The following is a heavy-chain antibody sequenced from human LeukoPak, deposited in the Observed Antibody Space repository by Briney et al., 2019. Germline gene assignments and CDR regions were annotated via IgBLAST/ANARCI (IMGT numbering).Heavy chain of an antibody. V-gene: IGHV1-24*01. CDR2: FDPEDGET. CDR1: GYTLTELS. CDR3: ATGVRYCSSTSCHNFDY. D-gene: IGHD2-2*01. J-gene: IGHJ4*02. Sequence: ASVKVSCKVSGYTLTELSMHWVRQAPGKGLEWMGGFDPEDGETIYAQKFQGRVTMTEDTSTDTAYMELSSLRSEDTAVYYCATGVRYCSSTSCHNFDYWGQGTLVTVSS.